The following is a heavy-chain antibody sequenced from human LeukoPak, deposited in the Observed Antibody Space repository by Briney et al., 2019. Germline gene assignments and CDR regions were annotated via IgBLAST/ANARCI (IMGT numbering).Heavy chain of an antibody. CDR3: ASIWSGSLDY. D-gene: IGHD3-3*01. J-gene: IGHJ4*02. Sequence: GGSLRLSCAASGFTFSNAWMSWVRQAPGKGLEWVSSITTSSQVYYADSIKGRFSISRDNAKNSLYLQMNSLRAEDTAVYYCASIWSGSLDYWGQGTLVTVSS. V-gene: IGHV3-69-1*01. CDR2: ITTSSQV. CDR1: GFTFSNAW.